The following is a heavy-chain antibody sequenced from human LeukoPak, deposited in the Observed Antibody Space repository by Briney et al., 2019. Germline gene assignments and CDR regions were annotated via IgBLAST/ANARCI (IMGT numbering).Heavy chain of an antibody. D-gene: IGHD2-2*01. CDR1: GFTFSSYE. Sequence: GGSLRLSCAASGFTFSSYEMNWVRQAPGKGLEWVSYISSSGSTIYYADSVKGRFTISRDNAKNSLYLQMNSLRAEDTAVYYCARRGVPAAIRYYYYYGMDVWGKGTTVTVSS. J-gene: IGHJ6*04. CDR2: ISSSGSTI. CDR3: ARRGVPAAIRYYYYYGMDV. V-gene: IGHV3-48*03.